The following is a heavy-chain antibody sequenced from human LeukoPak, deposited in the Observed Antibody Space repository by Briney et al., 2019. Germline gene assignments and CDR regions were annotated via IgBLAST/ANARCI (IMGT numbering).Heavy chain of an antibody. J-gene: IGHJ4*02. D-gene: IGHD3-22*01. CDR3: ARVDDRGHYYDSSGPRRLFDY. CDR1: GYTFTGYY. Sequence: ASVKVSCKASGYTFTGYYMHWVRQAPGQGLEWMGWINPDSGGTNYAQKFQGRVTMTRDTSISTAYMQLSRLSSDDTAVYYCARVDDRGHYYDSSGPRRLFDYWGQGTLVTVSS. CDR2: INPDSGGT. V-gene: IGHV1-2*02.